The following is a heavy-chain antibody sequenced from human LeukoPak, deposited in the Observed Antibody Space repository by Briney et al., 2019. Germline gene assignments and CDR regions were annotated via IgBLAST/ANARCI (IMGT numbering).Heavy chain of an antibody. CDR2: IKQDGSEK. V-gene: IGHV3-7*01. CDR1: GFTFSSYA. CDR3: ARDRLRRGYSYGYQVPLFDY. Sequence: GGSLRLSCAASGFTFSSYAMHWVRQAPGKGLEWVANIKQDGSEKYYVDSVKGRFTISRDNAKNSLYLQMSSLRAEDTAVYYCARDRLRRGYSYGYQVPLFDYWGQGTLVTVSS. J-gene: IGHJ4*02. D-gene: IGHD5-18*01.